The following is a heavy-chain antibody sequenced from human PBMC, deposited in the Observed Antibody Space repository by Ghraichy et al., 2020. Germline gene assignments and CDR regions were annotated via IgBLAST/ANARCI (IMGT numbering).Heavy chain of an antibody. CDR1: GFTFSTYN. CDR2: ISSSSSYI. Sequence: GGSLRLSCAASGFTFSTYNMNWVRQAPGKGLEWVSSISSSSSYIYYADSVKGRFTISRDNAKNSLYLQMNSLRAEDTAVYYCARDQAARPTNFGYWGQGTLVTVSS. V-gene: IGHV3-21*01. J-gene: IGHJ4*02. CDR3: ARDQAARPTNFGY. D-gene: IGHD6-6*01.